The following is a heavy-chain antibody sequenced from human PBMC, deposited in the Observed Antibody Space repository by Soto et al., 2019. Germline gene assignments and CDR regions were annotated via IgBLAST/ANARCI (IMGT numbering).Heavy chain of an antibody. CDR3: AIDLDASDY. J-gene: IGHJ4*02. CDR1: GYTFTNYG. V-gene: IGHV1-18*01. CDR2: ISAYNGNT. Sequence: ASGKDSCKASGYTFTNYGISWVRQAPGQGLEWIGWISAYNGNTNYAQKLQGRVTMTTDTSTSTVYMDLSSLRSDYTAVYYYAIDLDASDYCGEGTLVTXSS.